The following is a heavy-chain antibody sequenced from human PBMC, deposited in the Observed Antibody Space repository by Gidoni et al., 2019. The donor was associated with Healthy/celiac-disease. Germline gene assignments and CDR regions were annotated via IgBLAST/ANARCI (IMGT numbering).Heavy chain of an antibody. CDR2: INHSGST. Sequence: QVQLQQWGAGLLKPSETLSLTCAVSGGSFGGYSCSWIRQPPGKGLEWIGEINHSGSTNYNPPLKSRVTISVDTSKNQFSLKLSSVTAADTAVYYCARGQYLWVSGRSYFPASSGWYRGTYYFDYWGQGTLVTVSS. V-gene: IGHV4-34*01. J-gene: IGHJ4*02. CDR3: ARGQYLWVSGRSYFPASSGWYRGTYYFDY. CDR1: GGSFGGYS. D-gene: IGHD6-19*01.